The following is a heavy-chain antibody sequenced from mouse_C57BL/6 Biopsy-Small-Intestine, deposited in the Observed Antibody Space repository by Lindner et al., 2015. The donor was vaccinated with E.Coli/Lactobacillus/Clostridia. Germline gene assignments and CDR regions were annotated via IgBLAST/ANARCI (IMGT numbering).Heavy chain of an antibody. CDR1: GYTFSTYY. CDR2: INPNGGGT. V-gene: IGHV1S12*01. CDR3: ARDYRDANAYFLGGY. J-gene: IGHJ4*01. D-gene: IGHD2-4*01. Sequence: SVKVSCKASGYTFSTYYIHWVRQAPGQGLEWMGWINPNGGGTNYAQRFQGWVTMTRDTSISTAYIQLSRLTSDDTAVYYCARDYRDANAYFLGGYWGQGTLVTVSS.